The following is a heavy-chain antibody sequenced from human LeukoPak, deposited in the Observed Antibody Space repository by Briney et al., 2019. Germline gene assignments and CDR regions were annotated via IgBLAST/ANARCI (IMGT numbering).Heavy chain of an antibody. CDR1: GYTFSSHY. J-gene: IGHJ3*02. V-gene: IGHV1-46*03. Sequence: ASVKVSCRASGYTFSSHYMHWVRQAPGQGREWLGIINPSGGATSYAQKFQGRVTVTRDTSTSTVYMDLSSLRSEDTAVYYCARGLPYYDSSGYYYSAFDIWGQGTMVTVSS. CDR2: INPSGGAT. CDR3: ARGLPYYDSSGYYYSAFDI. D-gene: IGHD3-22*01.